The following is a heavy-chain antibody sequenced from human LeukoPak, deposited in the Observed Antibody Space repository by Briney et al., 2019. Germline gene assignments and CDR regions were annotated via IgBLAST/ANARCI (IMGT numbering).Heavy chain of an antibody. J-gene: IGHJ3*02. CDR2: LCGSGVST. CDR1: GFTFSNNA. D-gene: IGHD3-22*01. V-gene: IGHV3-23*01. CDR3: AKAVGSSGYFSRDAFDI. Sequence: PGGSLRLSCAVSGFTFSNNAMTWVRLPRGEGLEWGSCLCGSGVSTYYADSVKGRFAISRDNSKNTVYLQMNSLRAEDTAIYYCAKAVGSSGYFSRDAFDIWGQGTMVTVSS.